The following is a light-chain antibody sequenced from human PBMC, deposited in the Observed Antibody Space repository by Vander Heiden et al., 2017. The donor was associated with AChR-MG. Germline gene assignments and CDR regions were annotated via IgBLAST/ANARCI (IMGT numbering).Light chain of an antibody. CDR1: QSINGY. CDR3: QQSSNTWT. Sequence: DIQMTQSPNSLSASVGDRVTLTCRASQSINGYLNWYQQKPGKAPKLLIYAASNLQSGVPSRFSGSGSGTDFTLTISSLQPDDFATYYCQQSSNTWTFGQGTKVEFK. V-gene: IGKV1-39*01. CDR2: AAS. J-gene: IGKJ1*01.